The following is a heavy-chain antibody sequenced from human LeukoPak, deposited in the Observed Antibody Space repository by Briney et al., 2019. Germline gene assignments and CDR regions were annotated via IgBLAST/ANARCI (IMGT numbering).Heavy chain of an antibody. CDR1: GGSINNDGHY. V-gene: IGHV4-31*03. CDR3: ARASRLGELSLGY. D-gene: IGHD3-16*02. Sequence: PSQTLSLTCTVSGGSINNDGHYWSWIRQHPGKGLEWIGYIYYSGTTYYNPSLKSRVTISVGTSENQSSLQLSSVTASDTAVYYCARASRLGELSLGYWGQGTLVTVSS. J-gene: IGHJ4*02. CDR2: IYYSGTT.